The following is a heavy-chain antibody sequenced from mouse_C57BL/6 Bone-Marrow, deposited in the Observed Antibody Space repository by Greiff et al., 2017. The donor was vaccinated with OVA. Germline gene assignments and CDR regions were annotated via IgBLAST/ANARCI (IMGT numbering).Heavy chain of an antibody. D-gene: IGHD4-1*01. Sequence: VQLQQPGAELVKPGASVKVSCKASGYTFTSYWMHWVKQRPGQGLEWIGRIHPSDSDTNYNQKFKGKATLTVDQSSSTAYMQLRRLTSEDSAVYYCAIRDWTGKWYFDVWGTGTTVTVSS. J-gene: IGHJ1*03. CDR1: GYTFTSYW. CDR2: IHPSDSDT. CDR3: AIRDWTGKWYFDV. V-gene: IGHV1-74*01.